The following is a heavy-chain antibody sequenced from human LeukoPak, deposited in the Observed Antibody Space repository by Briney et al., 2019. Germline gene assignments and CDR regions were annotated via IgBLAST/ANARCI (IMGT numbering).Heavy chain of an antibody. V-gene: IGHV3-21*06. CDR2: ISKSNNDI. CDR1: GITFSSYR. CDR3: ARVLPGARSNIVPVAMSRELEGNFYYYYYMDV. J-gene: IGHJ6*03. Sequence: GGSLRLSCAASGITFSSYRMNWVRQAPGKGLEWVSSISKSNNDIYYADSVKGRFTISRDNAKNSLFLQMNSLRAEDTAVYYCARVLPGARSNIVPVAMSRELEGNFYYYYYMDVWGKGTTVTVSS. D-gene: IGHD2-2*01.